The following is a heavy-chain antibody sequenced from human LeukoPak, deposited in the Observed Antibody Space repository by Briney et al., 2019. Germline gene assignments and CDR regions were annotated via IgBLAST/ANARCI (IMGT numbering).Heavy chain of an antibody. CDR2: INPNSGCS. J-gene: IGHJ4*02. CDR3: ARVGGRYSSSYYFDY. Sequence: ASVKVSCKASGYTFTRYYMHWVRQAPGQGLEWMGWINPNSGCSNYAQKFQGRVTMTRDTSISTAYMELSRLRSDDTAVYYCARVGGRYSSSYYFDYWGQGTLVTVSS. V-gene: IGHV1-2*02. D-gene: IGHD6-6*01. CDR1: GYTFTRYY.